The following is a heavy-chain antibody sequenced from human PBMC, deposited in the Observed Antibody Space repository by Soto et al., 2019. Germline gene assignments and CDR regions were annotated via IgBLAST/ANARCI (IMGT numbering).Heavy chain of an antibody. V-gene: IGHV3-74*01. D-gene: IGHD1-1*01. CDR1: GFAFGSYW. J-gene: IGHJ4*02. Sequence: VQLVESGGGLVQPRGSLRLSGEASGFAFGSYWMHWVRQAPGKGLVWVSRISQDGAIATQADSVKGRFTITRDNAKNTLFLQMNSLRADDTAVYYCLRDQRHWNEFADQWGQGTLVTVSS. CDR3: LRDQRHWNEFADQ. CDR2: ISQDGAIA.